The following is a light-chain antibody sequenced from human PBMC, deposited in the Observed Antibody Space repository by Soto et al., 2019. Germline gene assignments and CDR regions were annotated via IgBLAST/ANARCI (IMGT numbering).Light chain of an antibody. CDR3: QQYSSLPYT. J-gene: IGKJ2*01. Sequence: EVVLTQSPGILSLSPGERATLSCRASQSVRSSYLAWYQQKPGQAPRLLIYGASTRATGIPDRFSGGVSGTDFTLTISRLEPEDFAVYHCQQYSSLPYTFGQGTKLEIK. CDR2: GAS. V-gene: IGKV3-20*01. CDR1: QSVRSSY.